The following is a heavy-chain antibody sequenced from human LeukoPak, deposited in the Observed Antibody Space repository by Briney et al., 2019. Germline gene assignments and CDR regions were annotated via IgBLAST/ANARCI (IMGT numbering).Heavy chain of an antibody. CDR1: GFTFSPYW. D-gene: IGHD3-10*01. CDR3: ARSPGGYFDL. Sequence: GGSLRLSCAASGFTFSPYWMHWVRQGPGKGLVWVSRLDTDGSNTNYADSVRGRFTISRDNAKNTLYLQMNSLRVEDTAVYYCARSPGGYFDLWGRGILVTVSS. CDR2: LDTDGSNT. J-gene: IGHJ2*01. V-gene: IGHV3-74*01.